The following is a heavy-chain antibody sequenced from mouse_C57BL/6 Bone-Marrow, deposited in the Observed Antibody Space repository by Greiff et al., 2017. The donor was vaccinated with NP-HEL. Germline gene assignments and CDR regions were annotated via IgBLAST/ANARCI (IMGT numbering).Heavy chain of an antibody. J-gene: IGHJ2*01. Sequence: QVQLQQPGAELVKPGASVKMSCKASGYTFTSYWITWVKQRPGQGLEWIGDIYPGSGSTNYNAKFKSKATLTVDTSSSTAYMQLSSLTSGDSAVYYCARHYYGSSYGYWGQGTTLTVSS. D-gene: IGHD1-1*01. V-gene: IGHV1-55*01. CDR1: GYTFTSYW. CDR2: IYPGSGST. CDR3: ARHYYGSSYGY.